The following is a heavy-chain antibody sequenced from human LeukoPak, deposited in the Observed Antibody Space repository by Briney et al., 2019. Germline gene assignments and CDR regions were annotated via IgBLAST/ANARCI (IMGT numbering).Heavy chain of an antibody. D-gene: IGHD1-20*01. CDR1: GYTFTGYY. CDR2: INPNSGGT. J-gene: IGHJ4*02. V-gene: IGHV1-2*02. CDR3: ARDDNNWNDFDY. Sequence: ASVTVSCKASGYTFTGYYMHWVRQAPGQGLEWMGWINPNSGGTNYAQKFQGRVTMTRDTSISTAYMELSRLRSDATAVYYCARDDNNWNDFDYWGQGTLVTVSS.